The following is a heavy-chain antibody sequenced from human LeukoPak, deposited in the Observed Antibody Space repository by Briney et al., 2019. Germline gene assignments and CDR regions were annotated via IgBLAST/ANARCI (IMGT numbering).Heavy chain of an antibody. J-gene: IGHJ6*03. CDR1: GFTFSSYS. Sequence: GGSLRLSCAASGFTFSSYSMNWVRQAPGKGLEWVSSISSSSSYIYYADSVKGRFTISRDNAKNSLYLQMSSLRAEDTAVYYCASPLLGDYGDVWGKGTTVTVSS. CDR3: ASPLLGDYGDV. CDR2: ISSSSSYI. V-gene: IGHV3-21*01.